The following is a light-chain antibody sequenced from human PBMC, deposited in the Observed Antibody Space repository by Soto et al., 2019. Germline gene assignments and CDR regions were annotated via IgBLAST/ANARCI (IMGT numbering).Light chain of an antibody. CDR2: GAS. CDR1: QSVTSSY. CDR3: QRYGSSPQLCT. J-gene: IGKJ4*01. V-gene: IGKV3-20*01. Sequence: EIVLTQSPGTLSLSPGERATLSCRASQSVTSSYLAWYQQKPGQPGQAPRLLIYGASTRATGIPDRFSGSGSGTDFTLTISRLEPEDFAVYYCQRYGSSPQLCTFGGGTKVEIK.